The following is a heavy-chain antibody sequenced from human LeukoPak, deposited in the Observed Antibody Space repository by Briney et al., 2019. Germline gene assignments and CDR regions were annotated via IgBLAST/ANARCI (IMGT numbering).Heavy chain of an antibody. J-gene: IGHJ4*02. CDR2: INHSGST. CDR3: ARGRSAYDSSAYYYGN. CDR1: GGSFSGYY. V-gene: IGHV4-34*01. D-gene: IGHD3-22*01. Sequence: SETLSLTCAVYGGSFSGYYWSWIRQPPGKGLEWIGEINHSGSTNYNPSLKSRVTASVDTSKNQFPLKLTSVTAADTAVYYCARGRSAYDSSAYYYGNWGQGVLVTVSS.